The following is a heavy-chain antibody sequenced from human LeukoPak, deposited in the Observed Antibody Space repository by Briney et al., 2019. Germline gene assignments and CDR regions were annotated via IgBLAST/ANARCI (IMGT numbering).Heavy chain of an antibody. CDR1: GVTVSGYW. Sequence: PGGSLRLSCAAFGVTVSGYWMNWVRQAPGKGLVWVARINSDGSSTSHADSVKGRFTISRDNAKNILYLQMNSLRVDDTAVYYWARDPKYGDLDYWGQGTLVTVSS. CDR2: INSDGSST. V-gene: IGHV3-74*01. CDR3: ARDPKYGDLDY. D-gene: IGHD4-17*01. J-gene: IGHJ4*02.